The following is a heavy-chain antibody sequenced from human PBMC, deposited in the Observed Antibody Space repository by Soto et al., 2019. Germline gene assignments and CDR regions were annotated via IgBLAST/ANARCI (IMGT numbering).Heavy chain of an antibody. Sequence: GGSLRLSCAASGFTFDDYAMHWVRQAPGKGLEWVSGISWNSGSIGYADSVKGRFTISRDNAKNSLYLQMNSLRAEDTALYYCAARITIFGVTVAPFDYCGQGTLVTVSS. V-gene: IGHV3-9*01. D-gene: IGHD3-3*01. CDR3: AARITIFGVTVAPFDY. CDR2: ISWNSGSI. CDR1: GFTFDDYA. J-gene: IGHJ4*02.